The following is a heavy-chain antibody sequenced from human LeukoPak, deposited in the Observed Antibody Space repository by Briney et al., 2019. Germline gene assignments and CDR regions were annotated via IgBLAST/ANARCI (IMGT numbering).Heavy chain of an antibody. CDR2: IKSDGSEK. V-gene: IGHV3-30*02. CDR1: GFTFSTYG. D-gene: IGHD6-13*01. Sequence: GGSLRLSCEAAGFTFSTYGMHWVRQAPGKGLECVASIKSDGSEKYYADSVKGRFTISRDNSKNTVYLQMNSLTAEDTAVYYCAKDRQQLANLDFWGQGTLVTVSS. CDR3: AKDRQQLANLDF. J-gene: IGHJ4*02.